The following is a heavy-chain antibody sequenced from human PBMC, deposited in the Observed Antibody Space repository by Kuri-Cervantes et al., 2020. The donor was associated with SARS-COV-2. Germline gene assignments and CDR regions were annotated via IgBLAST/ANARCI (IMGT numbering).Heavy chain of an antibody. V-gene: IGHV3-30-3*01. J-gene: IGHJ4*02. CDR3: VRDGDHWNFDY. D-gene: IGHD1-1*01. CDR2: ISYDGSNK. Sequence: GGSLRLSCAASGFTFSSYAMSWVRQAPGKGLEWVAVISYDGSNKYYADSVKGRFTISRDNSKNTLYLQMNSLRAEDTAVYYCVRDGDHWNFDYWGQGTLVTVSS. CDR1: GFTFSSYA.